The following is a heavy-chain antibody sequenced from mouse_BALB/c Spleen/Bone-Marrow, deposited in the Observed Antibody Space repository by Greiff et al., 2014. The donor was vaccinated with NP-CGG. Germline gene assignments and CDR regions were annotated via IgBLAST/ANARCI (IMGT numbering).Heavy chain of an antibody. CDR1: GYTFTSYW. Sequence: EVKLMESGTVLARPGASVKMSCKASGYTFTSYWMHWVKQRPGQGLEWIGAIYPGNSDTSYNQKFKGKAKLTAVTSISTAYMELSSLTNEDSAVYYCTRSYERYYAMDYWGQGTSVTVSS. D-gene: IGHD1-1*01. CDR3: TRSYERYYAMDY. CDR2: IYPGNSDT. V-gene: IGHV1-5*01. J-gene: IGHJ4*01.